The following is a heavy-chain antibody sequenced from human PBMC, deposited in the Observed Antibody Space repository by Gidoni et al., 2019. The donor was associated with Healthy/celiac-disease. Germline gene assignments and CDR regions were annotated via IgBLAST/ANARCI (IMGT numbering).Heavy chain of an antibody. CDR3: ARDRMGSTLGMDV. Sequence: QVQLQESGPGLVKPSETLSLTCTVSGGSISSYYWSWIRQPPGKGLEWIGYIYYSGSTNYNPSLKSRVTISVDTSKNQFSLKLSSVTAADTAVYYCARDRMGSTLGMDVWGQGTTVTVSS. CDR1: GGSISSYY. V-gene: IGHV4-59*01. J-gene: IGHJ6*02. CDR2: IYYSGST. D-gene: IGHD6-13*01.